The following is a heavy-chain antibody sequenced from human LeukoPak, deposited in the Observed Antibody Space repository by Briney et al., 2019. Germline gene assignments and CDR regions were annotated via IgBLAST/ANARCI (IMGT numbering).Heavy chain of an antibody. V-gene: IGHV3-48*02. Sequence: GVSLRLSCAASGFTFSSYSMNWVRQAPGKGLEWVSHITASGTAMFYADSVKGRFTISRDNAKNSLYLQMNSLRDEDTAVYYCASSGSYRFDYWGQGTLVTVSS. CDR1: GFTFSSYS. J-gene: IGHJ4*02. CDR3: ASSGSYRFDY. D-gene: IGHD1-26*01. CDR2: ITASGTAM.